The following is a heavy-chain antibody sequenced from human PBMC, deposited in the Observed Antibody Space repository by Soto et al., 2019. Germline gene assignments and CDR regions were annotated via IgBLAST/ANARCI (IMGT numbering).Heavy chain of an antibody. CDR3: ARDTLLEYYYDSSGYSPGVFDY. J-gene: IGHJ4*02. Sequence: ASVKVSCKASGGTFSSYAISWVRQAPGQGLEWMGWISAYNGNTNYAQKLQGRVTMTTDTSTSTAYMELRSLRSDDTAVYYCARDTLLEYYYDSSGYSPGVFDYWGQGTLVTVSS. D-gene: IGHD3-22*01. CDR1: GGTFSSYA. CDR2: ISAYNGNT. V-gene: IGHV1-18*01.